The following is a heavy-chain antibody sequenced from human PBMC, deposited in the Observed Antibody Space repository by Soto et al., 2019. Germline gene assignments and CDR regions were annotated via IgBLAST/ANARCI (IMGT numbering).Heavy chain of an antibody. Sequence: QVQLVKSGAEVKKPGASVKVSCKASGYTFTSYGISWVRKAPGQGLEGMGWFSAYNGNTNYAQKLQGRVTMTTDTATSTAYMELGSLRSDDTAVYYCARDLLGWNSSLAGYYYYGMDVWGQGTTVTVSS. V-gene: IGHV1-18*04. D-gene: IGHD6-6*01. J-gene: IGHJ6*02. CDR1: GYTFTSYG. CDR3: ARDLLGWNSSLAGYYYYGMDV. CDR2: FSAYNGNT.